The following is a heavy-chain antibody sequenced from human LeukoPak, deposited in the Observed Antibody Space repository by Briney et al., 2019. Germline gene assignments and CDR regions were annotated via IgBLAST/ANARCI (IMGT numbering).Heavy chain of an antibody. V-gene: IGHV3-23*01. J-gene: IGHJ4*02. D-gene: IGHD3-10*01. CDR2: LRGNDET. CDR1: GFTSSNAW. CDR3: ARASWVSDPDAVR. Sequence: GGSLGLSCAASGFTSSNAWMSWVRQAPARGPEWVSSLRGNDETFYADSVKGRFTLSRDDSRNTVYLQLNNLRVEDTAIYYCARASWVSDPDAVRWGQGTQVTVSS.